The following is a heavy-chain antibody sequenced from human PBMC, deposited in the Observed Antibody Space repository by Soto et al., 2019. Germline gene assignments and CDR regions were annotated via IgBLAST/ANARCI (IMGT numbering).Heavy chain of an antibody. Sequence: GGSLRLSCAASGFTFSSYGMHWVRQAPGKGLEWVAVISYDGSNKYYADSVKGRFTISRDKSKNTLYLQMNSLRAEDTAVYYCAKDGIVVVPAAMGIAVAELDYWGQGTLVTVSS. CDR1: GFTFSSYG. CDR3: AKDGIVVVPAAMGIAVAELDY. D-gene: IGHD2-2*01. CDR2: ISYDGSNK. J-gene: IGHJ4*02. V-gene: IGHV3-30*18.